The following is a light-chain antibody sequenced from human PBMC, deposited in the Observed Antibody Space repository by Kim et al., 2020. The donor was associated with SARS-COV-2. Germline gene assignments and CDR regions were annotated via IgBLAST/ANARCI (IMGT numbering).Light chain of an antibody. CDR2: DAT. CDR3: SSYGGSSNYV. Sequence: GQPVTSTGTGTSNDGGGYNSVSWYQQHPGKAPKLMIYDATKRPSGVPDRFSGSKSGNTASLTVSGLQAEDEADYYCSSYGGSSNYVFGTGTKVTVL. V-gene: IGLV2-8*01. CDR1: SNDGGGYNS. J-gene: IGLJ1*01.